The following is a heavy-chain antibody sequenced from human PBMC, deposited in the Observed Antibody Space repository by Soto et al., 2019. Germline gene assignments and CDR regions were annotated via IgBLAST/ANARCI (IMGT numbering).Heavy chain of an antibody. CDR2: IIPIFGTA. Sequence: SVKVSCKASGGTFSRYAISWVRQAPGQGLEWMGGIIPIFGTANYAQKFQGRVTITADESTSTAYMELSSLRSEDTAVYYCARNAYYYDSSGYYDYWGQGTLVTVSS. CDR1: GGTFSRYA. D-gene: IGHD3-22*01. CDR3: ARNAYYYDSSGYYDY. V-gene: IGHV1-69*13. J-gene: IGHJ4*02.